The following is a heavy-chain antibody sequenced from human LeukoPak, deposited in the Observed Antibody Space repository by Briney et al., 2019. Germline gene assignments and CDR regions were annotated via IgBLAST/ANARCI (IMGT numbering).Heavy chain of an antibody. V-gene: IGHV4-39*01. CDR2: IYYSGST. D-gene: IGHD3-10*01. CDR3: ARSGAAPRAYFDY. CDR1: GGSISSSSYY. J-gene: IGHJ4*02. Sequence: SETLSLTCTVSGGSISSSSYYWGWIRQPPGKGLEWVGSIYYSGSTYYNPSLKSRVTISVDTSKNQFSLKLSSVTAADTAVYYCARSGAAPRAYFDYWGQGTLVTVPS.